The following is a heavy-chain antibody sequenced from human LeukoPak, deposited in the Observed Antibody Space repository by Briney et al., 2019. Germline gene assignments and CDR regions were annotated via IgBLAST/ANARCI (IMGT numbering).Heavy chain of an antibody. D-gene: IGHD3-10*01. J-gene: IGHJ6*03. CDR3: GTAFGGGMVRGVIFKKTDDSYYYMDV. CDR1: GYTFTSYD. V-gene: IGHV1-8*01. CDR2: MNPNSGNT. Sequence: GASVKVSCKASGYTFTSYDINWVRQATGQGLEWTGWMNPNSGNTGYAQKFQGRVTMTRNTSISTAYMELSSLRSEDTAVYYCGTAFGGGMVRGVIFKKTDDSYYYMDVWGKGTTVTISS.